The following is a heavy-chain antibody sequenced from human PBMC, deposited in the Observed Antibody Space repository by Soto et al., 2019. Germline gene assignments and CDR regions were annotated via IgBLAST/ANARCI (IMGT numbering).Heavy chain of an antibody. Sequence: QVQLVQSGAEMRKPGSSVKVSCKASGDTFGSYTLSWLRRAPGLGLDWMARILPAHGIAYYAQKFQDKVTITADLSTQTTYLEITSLNPVDTPGFFRAGDRGAVGVFASWGQGTLVTVSS. J-gene: IGHJ4*02. CDR2: ILPAHGIA. D-gene: IGHD3-3*01. V-gene: IGHV1-69*08. CDR3: AGDRGAVGVFAS. CDR1: GDTFGSYT.